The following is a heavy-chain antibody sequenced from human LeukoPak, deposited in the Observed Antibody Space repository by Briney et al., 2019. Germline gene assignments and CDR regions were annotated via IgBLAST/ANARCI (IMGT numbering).Heavy chain of an antibody. V-gene: IGHV1-69*04. D-gene: IGHD5-12*01. J-gene: IGHJ6*03. CDR2: IIPILGIA. CDR3: ARDRGVDNKALLYYYYMDV. Sequence: ASVKVSCKASGGTFSSYAISWVRQAPGQGLEWMGRIIPILGIANYAQKFQGRVTITADKSTSTAYMELSSLRSEDTAVYYCARDRGVDNKALLYYYYMDVWGKGTTVTVSS. CDR1: GGTFSSYA.